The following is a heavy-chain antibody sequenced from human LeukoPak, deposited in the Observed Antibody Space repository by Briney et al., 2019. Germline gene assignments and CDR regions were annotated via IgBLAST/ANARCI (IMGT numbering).Heavy chain of an antibody. CDR3: AKGGGSSYYYYMDV. CDR2: ISGSGGST. CDR1: GFTFSSYA. D-gene: IGHD6-13*01. Sequence: GGSLRLSCAASGFTFSSYAMSWVRQAPGKGLEWVSAISGSGGSTYYADSVKGRFTISRDNSKNTLYLQMNSLRAEDTAVYSCAKGGGSSYYYYMDVWGKGTTVTGSS. V-gene: IGHV3-23*01. J-gene: IGHJ6*03.